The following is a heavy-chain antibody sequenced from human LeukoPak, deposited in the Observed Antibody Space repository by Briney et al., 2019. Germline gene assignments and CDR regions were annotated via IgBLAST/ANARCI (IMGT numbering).Heavy chain of an antibody. J-gene: IGHJ4*02. CDR1: GYSFTSYW. Sequence: GESLKISCKGSGYSFTSYWIGWVRQMPGKGLEWMGIIYPGDSDTRYSPSFQGQVTISADKSISTAYLQWSSLKASDTAMYYCARQFGRDRSGWYYFDYWGQGTLVTVSS. V-gene: IGHV5-51*01. CDR3: ARQFGRDRSGWYYFDY. D-gene: IGHD6-19*01. CDR2: IYPGDSDT.